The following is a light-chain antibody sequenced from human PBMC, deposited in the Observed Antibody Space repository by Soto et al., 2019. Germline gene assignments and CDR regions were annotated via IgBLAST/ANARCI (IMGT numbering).Light chain of an antibody. CDR1: QSVSSNY. J-gene: IGKJ5*01. CDR3: QQRHMWPIT. Sequence: EIVLTQSPGTLSLSPGERATLSCRASQSVSSNYLAWYQQKTGQAPRLLIYGASNRDTGIPPRFSGSGSGTDFTLTISSLEPEDSAVYYCQQRHMWPITFGQGTRLEIK. V-gene: IGKV3D-20*02. CDR2: GAS.